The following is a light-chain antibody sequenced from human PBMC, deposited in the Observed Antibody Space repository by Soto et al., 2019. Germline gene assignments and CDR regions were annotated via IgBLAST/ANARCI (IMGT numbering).Light chain of an antibody. V-gene: IGLV2-14*01. Sequence: QSALTQPASVSGSPGPSIAISCTGTSSDVGGYNYVSWYQHHPGKAPKLMIYAVSNRPSGVSDRFSGSKSGSTAPLTISGLQAEDEADYYCTAYTSSNTYVFGTGTKVTVL. CDR1: SSDVGGYNY. CDR3: TAYTSSNTYV. CDR2: AVS. J-gene: IGLJ1*01.